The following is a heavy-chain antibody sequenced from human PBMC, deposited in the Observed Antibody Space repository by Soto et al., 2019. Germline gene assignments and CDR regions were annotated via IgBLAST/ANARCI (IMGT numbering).Heavy chain of an antibody. CDR3: ARGRKPQNYYYYYMDV. Sequence: ASVKVSCKASGYTFTSYGISWVRQAPGQGLEWMGWISAYNGNTNYAQKLQGRVTVTRNTSINTAYMELSSLRSEDTAVYYCARGRKPQNYYYYYMDVWGKGTTVTVSS. CDR2: ISAYNGNT. V-gene: IGHV1-18*01. CDR1: GYTFTSYG. J-gene: IGHJ6*03.